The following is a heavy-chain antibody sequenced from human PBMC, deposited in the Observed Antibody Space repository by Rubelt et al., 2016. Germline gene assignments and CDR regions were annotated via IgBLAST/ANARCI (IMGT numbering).Heavy chain of an antibody. CDR1: GFTVSSNY. Sequence: EVQLLESGGGLVQPGGSLRLSCAASGFTVSSNYMSWVRQAPGKGLEWVSVIYSGGSTYYADSVKGRFTISRDNSKNTLYLQMNSLRAEDTAVYCCATLGLPVFNDYEDYWGQGTLVTVSS. CDR3: ATLGLPVFNDYEDY. V-gene: IGHV3-66*01. D-gene: IGHD4-17*01. J-gene: IGHJ4*02. CDR2: IYSGGST.